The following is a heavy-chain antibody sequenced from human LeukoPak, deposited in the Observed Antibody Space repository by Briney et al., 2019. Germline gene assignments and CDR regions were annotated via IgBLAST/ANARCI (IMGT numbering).Heavy chain of an antibody. CDR1: GFTFSSYG. CDR3: ARDWSGSYYFDY. Sequence: GRSLRLSCAASGFTFSSYGMHWVRQAPGKGLEWVAIIWYDGSNKYYAGSVKGRFTISRDNSKNTLYLQMNSLRAEDTAVYYCARDWSGSYYFDYWGQGTLVSVSS. V-gene: IGHV3-33*01. J-gene: IGHJ4*02. CDR2: IWYDGSNK. D-gene: IGHD3-3*01.